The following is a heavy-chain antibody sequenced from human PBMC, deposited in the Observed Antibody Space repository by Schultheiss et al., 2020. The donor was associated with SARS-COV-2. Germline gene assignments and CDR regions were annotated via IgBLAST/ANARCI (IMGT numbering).Heavy chain of an antibody. Sequence: KISCKASGGTFSSYAISWVRQAPGQGLEWMGRIIPIFGIANYAQKFQGRVTITADESTSTAYMELSSLRSEDTAVYYCARGLLEVGTPLDVWGKGTTVTVSS. J-gene: IGHJ6*04. V-gene: IGHV1-69*15. CDR3: ARGLLEVGTPLDV. D-gene: IGHD2/OR15-2a*01. CDR2: IIPIFGIA. CDR1: GGTFSSYA.